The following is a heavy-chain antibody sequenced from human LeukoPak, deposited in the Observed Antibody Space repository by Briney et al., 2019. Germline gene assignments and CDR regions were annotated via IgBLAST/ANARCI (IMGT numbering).Heavy chain of an antibody. D-gene: IGHD4-17*01. J-gene: IGHJ4*02. CDR1: GGTFSSYA. Sequence: SVKASCKASGGTFSSYAISWVRQAPGQGLEWMGGIIPIFGTANYAQKFQGRVTITADESTSTAYMELSSLRSEDTAVYYCARGGDLGTVTNYWGQGTLVTVSS. V-gene: IGHV1-69*13. CDR2: IIPIFGTA. CDR3: ARGGDLGTVTNY.